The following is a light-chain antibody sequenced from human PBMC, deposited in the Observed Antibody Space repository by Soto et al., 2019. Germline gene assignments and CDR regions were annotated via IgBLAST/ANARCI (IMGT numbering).Light chain of an antibody. J-gene: IGLJ3*02. Sequence: QSALTQPASVSGSPGQSITISCTGTSSDVGAYNYVSWYQQHPGKAPKLMIYEVSNRPSGVSNRFSGSKSGNTASLTISGLQADDEGDYYCSSYTSGSPWVFGGGTKLTVL. CDR1: SSDVGAYNY. V-gene: IGLV2-14*01. CDR3: SSYTSGSPWV. CDR2: EVS.